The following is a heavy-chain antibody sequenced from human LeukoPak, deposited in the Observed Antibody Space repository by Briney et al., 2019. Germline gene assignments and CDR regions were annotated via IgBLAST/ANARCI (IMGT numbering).Heavy chain of an antibody. CDR3: AGGGPGYNWNIDY. D-gene: IGHD1-1*01. Sequence: GGSLRLSCAASGFTFSYYSMNWVRQAPGKGLEWVSCISSSSTYKYYADSVEGRFTISRDNAKNSLYLEMNSLRAEDTAVYYCAGGGPGYNWNIDYWGQGTLVTVSS. CDR2: ISSSSTYK. V-gene: IGHV3-21*01. J-gene: IGHJ4*02. CDR1: GFTFSYYS.